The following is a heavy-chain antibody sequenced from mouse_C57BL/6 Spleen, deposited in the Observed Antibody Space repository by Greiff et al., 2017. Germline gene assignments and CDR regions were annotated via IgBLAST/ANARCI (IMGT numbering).Heavy chain of an antibody. CDR1: GYTFTSYW. CDR3: ARSGAFLDGPYYAMDY. CDR2: IDPNSGGT. Sequence: QVQLQQPGAELVKPGASVKLSCKASGYTFTSYWMHWVKQRPGRGLEWIGRIDPNSGGTKYNEKFKSKATLTVDKPSSTAYMQLSSLTSEDSAVXYCARSGAFLDGPYYAMDYWGQGTSVTVAS. J-gene: IGHJ4*01. V-gene: IGHV1-72*01. D-gene: IGHD2-3*01.